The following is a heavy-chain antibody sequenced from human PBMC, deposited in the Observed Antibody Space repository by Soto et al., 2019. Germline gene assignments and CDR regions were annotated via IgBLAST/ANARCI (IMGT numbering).Heavy chain of an antibody. Sequence: PSGTLSLTCTVSGGSISSSSYYWGWIRQPPGKGLEWIGSIYYSGSTYYNPSLKSRVTISVDTSKNQFSLKLSSVTAADTAVYYCATAYGDYDLDYWGQGTLVTVS. V-gene: IGHV4-39*01. CDR1: GGSISSSSYY. CDR3: ATAYGDYDLDY. D-gene: IGHD4-17*01. CDR2: IYYSGST. J-gene: IGHJ4*02.